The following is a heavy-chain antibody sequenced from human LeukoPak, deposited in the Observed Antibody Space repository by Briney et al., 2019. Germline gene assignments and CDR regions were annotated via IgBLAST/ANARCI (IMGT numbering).Heavy chain of an antibody. CDR1: GFTFSDYY. D-gene: IGHD5-12*01. Sequence: GGSLILSCAASGFTFSDYYMSWIRQAPGRGLEWVSYISSSGSTIYYADSVRGRFTISRDNAKNSLYLQMNSLRAEDTAVYYCARGGYSGYDVENWFDPWGQGTLVTVSS. CDR3: ARGGYSGYDVENWFDP. V-gene: IGHV3-11*01. CDR2: ISSSGSTI. J-gene: IGHJ5*02.